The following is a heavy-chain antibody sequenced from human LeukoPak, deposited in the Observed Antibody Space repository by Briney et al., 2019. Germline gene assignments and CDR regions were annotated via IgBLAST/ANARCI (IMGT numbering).Heavy chain of an antibody. J-gene: IGHJ3*02. V-gene: IGHV4-34*01. CDR1: GGSFSGYY. CDR2: INHSGST. CDR3: ATYGSGSYGAFDI. D-gene: IGHD3-10*01. Sequence: SETLSLTCAVYGGSFSGYYWSWIRQPPGKGLEWIGEINHSGSTNYNPSLKSRVTISVDTSKNQFSLKLSSVTAADTAVYYCATYGSGSYGAFDIWGQGTMVTVSS.